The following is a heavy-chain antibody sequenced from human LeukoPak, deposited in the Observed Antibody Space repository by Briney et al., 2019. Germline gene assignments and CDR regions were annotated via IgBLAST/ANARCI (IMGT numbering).Heavy chain of an antibody. J-gene: IGHJ4*02. V-gene: IGHV3-21*01. CDR3: AREMGFIQDLDY. CDR2: IGRTTTYT. CDR1: GFTFSTHS. D-gene: IGHD2-8*01. Sequence: GSLRLSCAASGFTFSTHSMNWVRQAPGKGLEWVSSIGRTTTYTFYADSVRGRFTISRDNAKDSLYLQMNSLRAEDTAVYYCAREMGFIQDLDYWGQGTLVTVSS.